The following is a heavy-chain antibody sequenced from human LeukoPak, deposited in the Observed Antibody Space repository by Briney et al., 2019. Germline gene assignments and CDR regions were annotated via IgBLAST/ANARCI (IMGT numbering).Heavy chain of an antibody. Sequence: ASVKVSCKASGYTFTSYGISWVRQAPGQGLEWMGWISAYNGNTNYPQKLQGRVTMTTDTSTSTAYMELRSLRSDDTAVYYCARDEAQDGSGSYWDYWGQGTLVPVSS. V-gene: IGHV1-18*01. CDR1: GYTFTSYG. D-gene: IGHD3-10*01. CDR3: ARDEAQDGSGSYWDY. J-gene: IGHJ4*02. CDR2: ISAYNGNT.